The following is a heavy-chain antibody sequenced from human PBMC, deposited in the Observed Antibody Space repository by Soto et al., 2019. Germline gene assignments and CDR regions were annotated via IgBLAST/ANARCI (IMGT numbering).Heavy chain of an antibody. J-gene: IGHJ4*02. CDR2: ISGSGHST. D-gene: IGHD7-27*01. V-gene: IGHV3-23*01. Sequence: PXGSLRLSCVASGFTLVNFAMNWVRQAPGKGLEWVSSISGSGHSTYYTDSVKGRFTISRDNSNNTLYLQMNFLRAEDTAVYYCARIINWVYLDYWGQGTLVTVSS. CDR3: ARIINWVYLDY. CDR1: GFTLVNFA.